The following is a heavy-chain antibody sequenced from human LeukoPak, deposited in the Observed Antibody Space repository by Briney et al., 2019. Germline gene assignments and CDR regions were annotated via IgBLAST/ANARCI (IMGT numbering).Heavy chain of an antibody. D-gene: IGHD6-19*01. CDR2: ISAYNGNT. J-gene: IGHJ4*02. Sequence: ASVEVSCKASGYTFTSYGISWVRQAPGQGLEWMGWISAYNGNTNYAQKLQGRVTMTTDTSTSTAYMELRSLRSDDTAVYYCARTYSSGYYLPEIVDYWGQGTLVTVSS. CDR3: ARTYSSGYYLPEIVDY. CDR1: GYTFTSYG. V-gene: IGHV1-18*01.